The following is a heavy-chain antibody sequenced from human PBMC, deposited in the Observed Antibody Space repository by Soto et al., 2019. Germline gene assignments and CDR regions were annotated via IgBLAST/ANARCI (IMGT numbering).Heavy chain of an antibody. CDR3: ASGRAEQWLSSGVWFDP. D-gene: IGHD6-19*01. CDR1: GGTFSSYT. CDR2: IIPIFGTA. J-gene: IGHJ5*02. V-gene: IGHV1-69*13. Sequence: SVKVSCKASGGTFSSYTITWVRQAPGQGLERMGGIIPIFGTANYAQKFQGRVTITADESTSTAYMELSSLRSEDTAVYYCASGRAEQWLSSGVWFDPWGQGTLVTVSS.